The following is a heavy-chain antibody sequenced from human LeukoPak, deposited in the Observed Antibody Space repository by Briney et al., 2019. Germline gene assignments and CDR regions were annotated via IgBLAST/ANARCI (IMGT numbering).Heavy chain of an antibody. CDR1: AYSISDGFV. CDR3: TRLSHVAGAPKVSWFDP. D-gene: IGHD1-26*01. V-gene: IGHV4-38-2*02. CDR2: IYHSGTS. J-gene: IGHJ5*02. Sequence: SENLSLTCTVSAYSISDGFVWGWIRQAPGKGLEWIGRIYHSGTSYYNPSLKSRISMSVDTSKNQFSLNLSSVTAADTAVYYCTRLSHVAGAPKVSWFDPWGQGTLVTVSS.